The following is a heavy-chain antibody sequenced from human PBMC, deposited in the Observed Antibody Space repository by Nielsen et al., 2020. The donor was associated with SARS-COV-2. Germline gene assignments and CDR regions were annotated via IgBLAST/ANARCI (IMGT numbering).Heavy chain of an antibody. Sequence: GESLKISCAASGFTFSSYSMNWVRQAPGKGLEWVSYISSSSSTIYYADSVKGRFTISRDNAKNSLYLQMNSLRAEDTAVYYCARDQGYDFWSGYPASDYWGQGTLVTVSS. J-gene: IGHJ4*02. CDR3: ARDQGYDFWSGYPASDY. CDR1: GFTFSSYS. D-gene: IGHD3-3*01. CDR2: ISSSSSTI. V-gene: IGHV3-48*01.